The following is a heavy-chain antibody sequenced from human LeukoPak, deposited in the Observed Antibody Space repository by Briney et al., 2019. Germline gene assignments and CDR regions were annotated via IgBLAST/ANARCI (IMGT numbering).Heavy chain of an antibody. D-gene: IGHD7-27*01. CDR2: IYYSGSA. CDR3: ARVTGDQPFDY. V-gene: IGHV4-39*07. J-gene: IGHJ4*02. CDR1: GGSISGSTYY. Sequence: ASETLSLTCTVSGGSISGSTYYWGWIRQPPGRGLEWIGSIYYSGSAYYNPSLKSRVTISVDTSKNQFSLKLSSVTAADTAVYYCARVTGDQPFDYWGQGTLVTVSS.